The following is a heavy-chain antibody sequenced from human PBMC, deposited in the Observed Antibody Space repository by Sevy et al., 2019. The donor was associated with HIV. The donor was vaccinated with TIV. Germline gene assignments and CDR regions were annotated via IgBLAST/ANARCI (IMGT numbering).Heavy chain of an antibody. CDR3: AISPDYLDSSCHYSGFDY. V-gene: IGHV3-23*01. CDR2: ISGGSTTT. Sequence: GGSLRLSCAASGFTFSNYVMSWVRQAPGKGLEWVSNISGGSTTTYYADSVKGRFTISRDNSKRTLYLQMNTLRAEDTAVYYCAISPDYLDSSCHYSGFDYWGQGTLVTVSS. J-gene: IGHJ4*02. D-gene: IGHD4-4*01. CDR1: GFTFSNYV.